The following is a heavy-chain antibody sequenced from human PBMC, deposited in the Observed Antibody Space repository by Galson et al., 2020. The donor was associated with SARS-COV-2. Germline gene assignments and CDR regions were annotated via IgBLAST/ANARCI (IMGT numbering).Heavy chain of an antibody. D-gene: IGHD2-2*01. V-gene: IGHV3-21*01. CDR3: ARFQVDCTTTTCWGCDY. CDR2: IHSSSRYI. Sequence: GESLKISCAASGFDFSSYSMNWVRQAPGKGLEWVSSIHSSSRYIYYADSVKGRFTLSRDNAENSLYLQMNNLRAEDTAVYYCARFQVDCTTTTCWGCDYWGQGTPVSVSS. CDR1: GFDFSSYS. J-gene: IGHJ4*02.